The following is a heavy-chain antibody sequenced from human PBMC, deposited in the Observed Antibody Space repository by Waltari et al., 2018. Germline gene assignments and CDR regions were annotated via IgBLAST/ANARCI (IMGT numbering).Heavy chain of an antibody. CDR1: ELTSISNS. CDR3: AREPGFLEWVRGAFDI. V-gene: IGHV3-48*01. J-gene: IGHJ3*02. Sequence: EVQLVESGGGWLRPGGSLSFSFAASELTSISNSSNWVGQAPGKGLEWVSYISSSSSTIYYADSVKGRFTISRDNAKNSLYLQMNSLRAEDTAVYYCAREPGFLEWVRGAFDIWGQGTMVTVSS. D-gene: IGHD3-3*01. CDR2: ISSSSSTI.